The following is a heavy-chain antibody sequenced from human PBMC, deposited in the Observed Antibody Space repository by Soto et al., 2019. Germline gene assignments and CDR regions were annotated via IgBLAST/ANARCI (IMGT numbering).Heavy chain of an antibody. D-gene: IGHD3-22*01. J-gene: IGHJ4*02. Sequence: SETLSLTCPVPGASISSYYWTWTRQPPGKGLEWIGYIYYSGSTNYNPSLKSRVTISVDTSKNQFSLKLSSVTAADTAVYYCARSPNYYDSSGYLDWGQGTLVTVSS. CDR3: ARSPNYYDSSGYLD. CDR2: IYYSGST. V-gene: IGHV4-59*01. CDR1: GASISSYY.